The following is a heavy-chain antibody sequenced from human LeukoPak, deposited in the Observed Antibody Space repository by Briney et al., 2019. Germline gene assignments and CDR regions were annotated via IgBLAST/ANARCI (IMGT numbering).Heavy chain of an antibody. CDR3: ARVRTGPYYYDSSSGYFDY. CDR1: GGSIRSYY. J-gene: IGHJ4*02. V-gene: IGHV4-59*12. Sequence: SETLSLTCTVSGGSIRSYYWSWIRQPPGKGLEWIGYIYYSGSTNHNPSLKSRVTISVDRSKNQFSLKLSSVTAADTAVYYCARVRTGPYYYDSSSGYFDYWGQGTLVTVSS. CDR2: IYYSGST. D-gene: IGHD3-22*01.